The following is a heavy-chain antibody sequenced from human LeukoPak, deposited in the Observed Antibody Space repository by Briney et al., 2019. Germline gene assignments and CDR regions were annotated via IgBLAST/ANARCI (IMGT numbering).Heavy chain of an antibody. CDR3: ARQFEKAAAGSDPSYYFDY. J-gene: IGHJ4*02. Sequence: ASVKVSCKASGYTFTGYYMHWVRQAPGQGLEWMGWINPNSGGTNYAQKFQGRVTMTRDTSISTAYMELSRLRSDDTAVYYCARQFEKAAAGSDPSYYFDYWGQGTLVTASS. CDR2: INPNSGGT. CDR1: GYTFTGYY. V-gene: IGHV1-2*02. D-gene: IGHD6-13*01.